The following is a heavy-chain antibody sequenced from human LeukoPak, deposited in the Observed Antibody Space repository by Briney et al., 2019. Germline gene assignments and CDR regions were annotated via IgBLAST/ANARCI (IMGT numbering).Heavy chain of an antibody. Sequence: SETLSLTCTVSGGSISSGSYYWSWIRQPAGKGLEWIGRIYTSGSTNYNPSLKSRVTISVDTFKNQFSLKLSSVTAADTAVYYCARAHILTRVFDYWGQGTLVTVSS. V-gene: IGHV4-61*02. D-gene: IGHD3-9*01. J-gene: IGHJ4*02. CDR1: GGSISSGSYY. CDR2: IYTSGST. CDR3: ARAHILTRVFDY.